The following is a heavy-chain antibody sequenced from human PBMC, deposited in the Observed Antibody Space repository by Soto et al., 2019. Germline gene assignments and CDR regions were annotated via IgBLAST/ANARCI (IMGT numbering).Heavy chain of an antibody. Sequence: GGSLRLSCAASGFTFSSYAMHWVRQAPGKGLEWVAVISYDGSNKYYANSVKGRFTISRENSKNTLYLQMNSLRAEDTAVYYCARDGIAAAEACYYFDYWGQGTLVTVSS. CDR3: ARDGIAAAEACYYFDY. CDR1: GFTFSSYA. V-gene: IGHV3-30-3*01. CDR2: ISYDGSNK. D-gene: IGHD6-13*01. J-gene: IGHJ4*02.